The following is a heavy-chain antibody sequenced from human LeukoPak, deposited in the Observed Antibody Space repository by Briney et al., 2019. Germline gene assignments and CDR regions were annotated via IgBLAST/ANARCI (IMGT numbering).Heavy chain of an antibody. CDR2: ISSSSSYI. J-gene: IGHJ4*02. Sequence: GGSLRLSCAASGFTFSSYSMNWVRQAPGKGLEWVSSISSSSSYIYYADSVKGRFTISRDNAKNSLYLQMNSLRAEDTAVYYCARESVGATRNGYFDYWGQGTLATVSS. CDR1: GFTFSSYS. D-gene: IGHD1-26*01. CDR3: ARESVGATRNGYFDY. V-gene: IGHV3-21*01.